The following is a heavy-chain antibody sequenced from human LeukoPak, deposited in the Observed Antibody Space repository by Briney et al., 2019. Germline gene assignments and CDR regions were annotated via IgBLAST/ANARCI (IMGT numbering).Heavy chain of an antibody. CDR2: IYNSGTT. J-gene: IGHJ4*02. CDR1: GGSISSNF. V-gene: IGHV4-59*01. CDR3: ARALKSGVGEVHIPDY. Sequence: SSETLSLTCTVSGGSISSNFWSWIRQPPGKGLEYIGYIYNSGTTNYNPSLKSRVTISVDTSKNQFSLKLSSVTAADTAVYYCARALKSGVGEVHIPDYWGQGTLVTVSS. D-gene: IGHD3-10*01.